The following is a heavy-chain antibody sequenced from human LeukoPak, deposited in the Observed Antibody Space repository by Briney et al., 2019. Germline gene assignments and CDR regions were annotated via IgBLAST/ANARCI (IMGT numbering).Heavy chain of an antibody. J-gene: IGHJ4*02. CDR2: INHSGST. V-gene: IGHV4-34*01. D-gene: IGHD1-26*01. CDR1: GDSLSGYY. Sequence: SETLSLTCAVYGDSLSGYYWSWIRQPPGKGLEWIGEINHSGSTNYNPSLKSRVTVSVDTSKNHLSLTLTSVTAADTAIYYCSRESGPYSPFGHWGQGILVTVTT. CDR3: SRESGPYSPFGH.